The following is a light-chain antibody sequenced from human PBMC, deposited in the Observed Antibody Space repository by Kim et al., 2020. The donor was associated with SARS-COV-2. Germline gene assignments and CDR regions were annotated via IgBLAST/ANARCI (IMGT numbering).Light chain of an antibody. CDR2: QDS. V-gene: IGLV3-1*01. CDR3: QAWDSSTAV. J-gene: IGLJ2*01. CDR1: KLGDKY. Sequence: GSPGQTASITCSGDKLGDKYACWYQQKPGQSPVLVIYQDSKRPSGIPERFSGSNSGNTATLTISGTQAMDEADYYCQAWDSSTAVFGGGTKLTVL.